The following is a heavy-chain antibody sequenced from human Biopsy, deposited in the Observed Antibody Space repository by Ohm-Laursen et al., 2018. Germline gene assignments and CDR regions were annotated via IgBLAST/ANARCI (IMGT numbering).Heavy chain of an antibody. CDR3: GRAVRNQLLTDP. J-gene: IGHJ5*02. D-gene: IGHD1-7*01. Sequence: ASLKVSCKASGYTFTSYDITWVRQASGQWPEWIGWLNPVSGNSNFGQKFRGRVTVTSDTSISTAYMELSGLTSDDTATYYCGRAVRNQLLTDPWGQGTLVTVTS. CDR1: GYTFTSYD. CDR2: LNPVSGNS. V-gene: IGHV1-8*01.